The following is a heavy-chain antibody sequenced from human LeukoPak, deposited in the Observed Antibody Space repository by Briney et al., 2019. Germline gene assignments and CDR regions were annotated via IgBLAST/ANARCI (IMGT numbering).Heavy chain of an antibody. J-gene: IGHJ6*02. D-gene: IGHD3-9*01. CDR1: GDTFSSYV. CDR3: AKTFLTAYDTYLYYYGLDV. V-gene: IGHV1-69*13. Sequence: ASVKVSCKASGDTFSSYVISWVRQAPGQGLEWMGGINPVFGTAHYAQKFQDRVTITADESTSTAYMELSSLRSEDTAVYYCAKTFLTAYDTYLYYYGLDVWGQGTPVTVSS. CDR2: INPVFGTA.